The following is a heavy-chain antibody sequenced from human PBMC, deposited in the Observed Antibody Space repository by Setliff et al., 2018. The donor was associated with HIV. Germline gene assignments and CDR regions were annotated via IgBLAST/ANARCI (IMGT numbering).Heavy chain of an antibody. D-gene: IGHD3-22*01. CDR2: ISDSGGST. CDR1: GFTFSKYA. Sequence: GGSLGLSCAASGFTFSKYAMSWVRQAPGKGLEWVSAISDSGGSTYYADSVKGRFTISRDNSKNTLYLQMNSLRAEDTAEYYCAKRGYDSSALRAFDAFDIWGQGTSVTVSS. V-gene: IGHV3-23*01. J-gene: IGHJ3*02. CDR3: AKRGYDSSALRAFDAFDI.